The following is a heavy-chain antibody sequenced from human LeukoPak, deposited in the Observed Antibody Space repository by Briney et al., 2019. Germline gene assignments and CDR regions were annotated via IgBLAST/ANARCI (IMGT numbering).Heavy chain of an antibody. J-gene: IGHJ5*02. CDR2: IRYDGSNK. Sequence: GGSLRLSCAASGFTFSSYGMHWVRQAPGKGLEGVAFIRYDGSNKYYAESVKGRFTISRDNSKHKLHLHMKSLRAEDRAVYYWAKLSSKVVSSWLLFDPWGQGTLVTVSS. CDR3: AKLSSKVVSSWLLFDP. D-gene: IGHD2-21*01. V-gene: IGHV3-30*02. CDR1: GFTFSSYG.